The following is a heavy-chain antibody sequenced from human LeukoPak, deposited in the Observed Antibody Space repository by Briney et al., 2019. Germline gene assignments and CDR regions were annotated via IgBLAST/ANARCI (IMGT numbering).Heavy chain of an antibody. CDR2: FDPEDGET. V-gene: IGHV1-24*01. CDR1: GYTLTELS. J-gene: IGHJ6*02. D-gene: IGHD3-16*01. Sequence: ASVKVSCKVSGYTLTELSMHWVRQAPGKGLEWMGGFDPEDGETIYAQKFQGRVTMTEDTSTDTAYMELSSLRSEDTAVYYCATLMITFGGVLLYGMDVWGQGTTVTVSS. CDR3: ATLMITFGGVLLYGMDV.